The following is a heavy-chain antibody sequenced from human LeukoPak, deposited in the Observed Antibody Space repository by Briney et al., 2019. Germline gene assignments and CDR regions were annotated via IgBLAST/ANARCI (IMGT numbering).Heavy chain of an antibody. D-gene: IGHD3-22*01. CDR3: ARGRYYDSSGYYHFDY. CDR2: ISSNGGST. J-gene: IGHJ4*02. CDR1: GFTFSSYA. Sequence: GGSLRLSCAASGFTFSSYATHWVRQAPGKGLEYVSAISSNGGSTYYANSVKGRFTISRDNSKSTLYLQMGSLRAEDMAVYYCARGRYYDSSGYYHFDYWGQGTLVTVSS. V-gene: IGHV3-64*01.